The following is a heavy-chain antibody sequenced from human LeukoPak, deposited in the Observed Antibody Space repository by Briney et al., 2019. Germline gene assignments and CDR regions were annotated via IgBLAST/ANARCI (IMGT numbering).Heavy chain of an antibody. CDR1: GYTFTSYY. V-gene: IGHV1-46*03. J-gene: IGHJ4*02. Sequence: ASVKVSCKASGYTFTSYYMHWVRQAPGQGLEWMGVINPTGDSTNHAQKFQGRVTMTRDTSTSTVYMELTGLTFEDTAVYYCARDWELGYWGQGTLVTVSS. CDR3: ARDWELGY. CDR2: INPTGDST. D-gene: IGHD1-26*01.